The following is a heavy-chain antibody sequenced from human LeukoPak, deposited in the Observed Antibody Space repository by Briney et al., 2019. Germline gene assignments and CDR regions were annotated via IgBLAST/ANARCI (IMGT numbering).Heavy chain of an antibody. Sequence: PGRSLRLSCAASGFTFSSYGMHWVRQAPGKGLEWVAVIWYDGSNKYYADSVKGRFTISRDNSKNTLYLQMNSLRAEDTAVYYCARDSGLRYFDWLPDYWGQGTLVTVSS. CDR1: GFTFSSYG. CDR2: IWYDGSNK. V-gene: IGHV3-33*08. CDR3: ARDSGLRYFDWLPDY. J-gene: IGHJ4*02. D-gene: IGHD3-9*01.